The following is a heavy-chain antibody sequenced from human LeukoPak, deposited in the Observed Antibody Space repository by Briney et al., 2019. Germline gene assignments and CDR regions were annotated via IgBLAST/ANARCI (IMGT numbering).Heavy chain of an antibody. CDR1: GFSFRSHG. J-gene: IGHJ3*02. Sequence: PGGSLRLSCAASGFSFRSHGMNWVRQAPGKGPEWVSGISGSGDSTYYADSVKGRFTISRDNSKNTLYLQMNSLRAEDTAVYYCAKEGIAAAGGDAFDIWGQGTMVTVSS. CDR2: ISGSGDST. CDR3: AKEGIAAAGGDAFDI. D-gene: IGHD6-13*01. V-gene: IGHV3-23*01.